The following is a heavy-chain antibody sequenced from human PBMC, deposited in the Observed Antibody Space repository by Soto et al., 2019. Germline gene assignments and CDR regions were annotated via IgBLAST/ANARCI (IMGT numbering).Heavy chain of an antibody. J-gene: IGHJ4*02. Sequence: QVQLVESGGGLVKPGESLRLSCAASGFNFSDYYMNWIRQAPGKGLEWVSSIGSSGRTIYYADSVKGRFTISRDNAKKSVILKMSSLGVDDTAVYYCASGGSLAPEYWGQGTLVTVSS. CDR3: ASGGSLAPEY. CDR2: IGSSGRTI. V-gene: IGHV3-11*01. D-gene: IGHD3-16*01. CDR1: GFNFSDYY.